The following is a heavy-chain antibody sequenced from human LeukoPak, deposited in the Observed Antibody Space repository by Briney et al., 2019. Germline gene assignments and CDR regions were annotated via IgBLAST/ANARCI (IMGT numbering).Heavy chain of an antibody. D-gene: IGHD3-9*01. V-gene: IGHV1-69*13. Sequence: EASVKVSCKASGGTFSNYAISWVRQAPGQGLEWMGGIIPLFDTADYAQKFQGRLTITADESTSTACMELSSLRAEDTAVYYCARDLVGSHTGYSSGAWDYWGQGTLVTVSS. CDR2: IIPLFDTA. J-gene: IGHJ4*02. CDR3: ARDLVGSHTGYSSGAWDY. CDR1: GGTFSNYA.